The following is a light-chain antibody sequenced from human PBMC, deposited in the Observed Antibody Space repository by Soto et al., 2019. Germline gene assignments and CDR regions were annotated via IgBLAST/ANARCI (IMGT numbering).Light chain of an antibody. CDR3: QQYDNLPLT. J-gene: IGKJ4*01. Sequence: DIQMTQSPSSLSASVGDRVIITCRASQGIRNDLSWYQQKPGKAPKLLIYDASNLETGVPSRFSGSGSGTDFTFTISSLQPEDIATYYCQQYDNLPLTFGGGTKVDIK. V-gene: IGKV1-33*01. CDR1: QGIRND. CDR2: DAS.